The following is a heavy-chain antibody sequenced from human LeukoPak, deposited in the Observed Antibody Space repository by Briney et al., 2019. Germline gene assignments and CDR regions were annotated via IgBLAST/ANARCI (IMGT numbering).Heavy chain of an antibody. Sequence: SETLSLTCTVSGGSISSYYWSWIRQPPGKGLEWIGYIYYSGSTNYNPSLKSRVTISVDTSKNQFSLKLSSVTAADTAVYYCARVLRVVGATNGYYFDYWGQGTLVTVPS. CDR3: ARVLRVVGATNGYYFDY. D-gene: IGHD1-26*01. CDR2: IYYSGST. V-gene: IGHV4-59*08. CDR1: GGSISSYY. J-gene: IGHJ4*02.